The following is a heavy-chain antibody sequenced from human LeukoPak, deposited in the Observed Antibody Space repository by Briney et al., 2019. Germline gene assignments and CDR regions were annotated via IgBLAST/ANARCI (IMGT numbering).Heavy chain of an antibody. Sequence: PGRSLRLSCAASGFTFSSYGMHWVRRAPGKGLEWVAVISYDGSNKYYADSVKGRFTISRDNSKNTLYLQMNSLRAEDTAVYYCAKDEGYSYGLNYYYYYYGMDVWGQGTTVTVSS. D-gene: IGHD5-18*01. V-gene: IGHV3-30*18. CDR3: AKDEGYSYGLNYYYYYYGMDV. CDR2: ISYDGSNK. J-gene: IGHJ6*02. CDR1: GFTFSSYG.